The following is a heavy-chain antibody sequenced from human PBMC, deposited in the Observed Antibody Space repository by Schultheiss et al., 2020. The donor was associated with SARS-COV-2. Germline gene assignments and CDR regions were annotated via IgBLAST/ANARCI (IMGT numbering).Heavy chain of an antibody. D-gene: IGHD1-26*01. CDR1: GGSFSGYY. CDR2: MRFAGSS. V-gene: IGHV4-59*01. CDR3: ARASGIVGAFDY. J-gene: IGHJ4*02. Sequence: SETLSLTCAVYGGSFSGYYWAWIRLPPGKGLELIGYMRFAGSSNYNPSLKSRVTISVDTSKNQFSLKLSSVTAADTAVYYCARASGIVGAFDYWGQGTLVTVSS.